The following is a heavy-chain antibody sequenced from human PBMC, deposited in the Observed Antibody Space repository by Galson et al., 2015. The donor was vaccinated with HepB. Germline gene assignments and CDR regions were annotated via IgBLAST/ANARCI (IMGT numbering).Heavy chain of an antibody. CDR2: ISYDGSNK. J-gene: IGHJ3*02. CDR1: GFTFSNYA. Sequence: SLRLSCAASGFTFSNYAMHWVRQAPGKGLEWVAVISYDGSNKYYADSVKGRFTISRDNSKNTLYLQMNSLRAEDTAVYYCARGTDAFDIWGQGTMVTVSS. CDR3: ARGTDAFDI. V-gene: IGHV3-30-3*01.